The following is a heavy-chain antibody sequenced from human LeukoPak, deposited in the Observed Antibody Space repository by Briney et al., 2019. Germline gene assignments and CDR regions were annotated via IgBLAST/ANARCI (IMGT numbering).Heavy chain of an antibody. CDR3: AKGGVPAALIDY. J-gene: IGHJ4*02. V-gene: IGHV3-30*18. Sequence: GGSLRLSCVTSGFTFSNYGMHWVRQLPGKGLEWVAVISYDGSNKYYADSVKGRFTISRDNSKNTLYLQMNSLRAEDTAVYYCAKGGVPAALIDYWGQGTLVTVSS. CDR1: GFTFSNYG. CDR2: ISYDGSNK. D-gene: IGHD2-2*01.